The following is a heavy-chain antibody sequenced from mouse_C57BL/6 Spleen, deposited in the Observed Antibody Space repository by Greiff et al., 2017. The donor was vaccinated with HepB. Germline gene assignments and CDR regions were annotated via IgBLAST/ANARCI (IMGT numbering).Heavy chain of an antibody. Sequence: EVQRVESEGGLVQPGSSMKLSCTASGFTFSDYYMAWVRQVPEKGLEWVANINYDGSSTYYLDSLKSRFIISRDNAKNILYLQMSSLKSEDTATYYCARDRYYYGDYAMDYWGQGTSVTVSS. J-gene: IGHJ4*01. CDR2: INYDGSST. D-gene: IGHD1-1*01. CDR1: GFTFSDYY. CDR3: ARDRYYYGDYAMDY. V-gene: IGHV5-16*01.